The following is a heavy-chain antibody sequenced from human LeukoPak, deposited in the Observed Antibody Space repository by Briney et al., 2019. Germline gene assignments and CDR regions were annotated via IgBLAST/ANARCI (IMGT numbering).Heavy chain of an antibody. CDR1: GFNFNSYT. V-gene: IGHV3-23*01. CDR2: ILASGSPT. CDR3: AKDLRPDGVDNFDH. D-gene: IGHD2-8*01. J-gene: IGHJ4*02. Sequence: GGSLRLSCAASGFNFNSYTMNWVRQAPVKGLQWVANILASGSPTYYADSVKGRFIISRDNSKNTVYLQMNSLRVEDTAIYYCAKDLRPDGVDNFDHWGQGILVTVSS.